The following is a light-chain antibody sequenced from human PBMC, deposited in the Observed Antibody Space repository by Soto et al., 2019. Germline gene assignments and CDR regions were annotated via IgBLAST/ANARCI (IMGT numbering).Light chain of an antibody. Sequence: EIVMTQSPATLSVSPGERATLSCRASQSVSSNLAWYQQKPGQAPRLLIYGASTRATGIPAMFSGSGSGKNFPLTNSSLQSEDFAVYYCHPYNNWSLVTFGPGTKVDIK. J-gene: IGKJ3*01. CDR1: QSVSSN. CDR2: GAS. V-gene: IGKV3-15*01. CDR3: HPYNNWSLVT.